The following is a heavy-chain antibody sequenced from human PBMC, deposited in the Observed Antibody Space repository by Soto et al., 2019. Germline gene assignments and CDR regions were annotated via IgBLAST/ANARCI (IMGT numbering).Heavy chain of an antibody. V-gene: IGHV4-30-2*01. J-gene: IGHJ6*02. Sequence: QLKLQESGSGVVKPSQTLSLTCAVSGGSVSSGVFSWNWIRQPPGQGLEWIGYISHGGSPHYTPSLRVPVSISVDRSTNVSSLNLTSMTPADTAVYFCARGHYYYAMDVWGQGTTVTVSS. CDR3: ARGHYYYAMDV. CDR1: GGSVSSGVFS. CDR2: ISHGGSP.